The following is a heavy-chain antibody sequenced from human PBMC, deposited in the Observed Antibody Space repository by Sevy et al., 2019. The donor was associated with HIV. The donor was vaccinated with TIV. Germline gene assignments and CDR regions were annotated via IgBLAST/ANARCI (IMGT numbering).Heavy chain of an antibody. Sequence: ASVKVSCKVSGYTLTELSMRWVRQAPGKGLEWMGGFDPEDGETIYAQKFQGRVTMTEDTSTDTAYMELSSLRSEDTAVYYCATRTYVWGSYRFDYWGQGTLVTVSS. V-gene: IGHV1-24*01. CDR3: ATRTYVWGSYRFDY. CDR2: FDPEDGET. CDR1: GYTLTELS. D-gene: IGHD3-16*02. J-gene: IGHJ4*02.